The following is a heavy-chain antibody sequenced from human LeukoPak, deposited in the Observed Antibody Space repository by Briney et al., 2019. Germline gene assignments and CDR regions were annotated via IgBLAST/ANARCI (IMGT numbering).Heavy chain of an antibody. J-gene: IGHJ4*02. Sequence: SGPTLVNPTQTLTLTCTFSGFSLSTSGMCVSWIRQPPGKALEWLARIDWDDDKYYSTSLKTRLTISKDTSKNQVVLTMTNMDPVDTAAYYCARTYVPYGGNSAYDYWGQGTLVTVPS. CDR2: IDWDDDK. D-gene: IGHD4-23*01. CDR1: GFSLSTSGMC. V-gene: IGHV2-70*11. CDR3: ARTYVPYGGNSAYDY.